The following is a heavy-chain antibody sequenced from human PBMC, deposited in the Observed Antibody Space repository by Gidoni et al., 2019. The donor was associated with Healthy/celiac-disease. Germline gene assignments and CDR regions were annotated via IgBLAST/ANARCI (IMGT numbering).Heavy chain of an antibody. Sequence: QVQLQQWGAGLLKPSETLSLTCAVYGGSFSGYYWSWIRQPPGKGLEWIGEINHSGSTNYNPSLKSRVTISVDTSKNQFSLKLSSVTAADTAVYYCARGPRITMIVVVSPYYYYGMDVWGQGTTVTVSS. D-gene: IGHD3-22*01. CDR1: GGSFSGYY. V-gene: IGHV4-34*01. CDR2: INHSGST. CDR3: ARGPRITMIVVVSPYYYYGMDV. J-gene: IGHJ6*02.